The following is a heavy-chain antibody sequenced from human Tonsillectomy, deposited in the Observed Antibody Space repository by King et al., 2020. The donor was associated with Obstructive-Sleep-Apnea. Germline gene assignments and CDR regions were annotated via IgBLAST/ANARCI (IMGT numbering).Heavy chain of an antibody. V-gene: IGHV3-15*01. CDR2: VKSKIDGGTT. Sequence: VQLVESGGGFIKSGGSLSLSCAASGFIFTKAWMSWVRQAPGKGLEWVGRVKSKIDGGTTDYAAPVKGRFSISRDDSKNTLYLEMNSLKTEDTAVYYCTTEYGAGWCFDYGGQGARVTVSS. CDR1: GFIFTKAW. CDR3: TTEYGAGWCFDY. J-gene: IGHJ4*02. D-gene: IGHD6-19*01.